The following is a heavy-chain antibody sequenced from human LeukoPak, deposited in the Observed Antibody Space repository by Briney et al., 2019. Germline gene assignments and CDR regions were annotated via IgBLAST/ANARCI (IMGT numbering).Heavy chain of an antibody. CDR1: GGSISSGSDS. CDR2: IYYSGST. V-gene: IGHV4-39*01. D-gene: IGHD3-22*01. Sequence: ASETLSFTCTVSGGSISSGSDSWGWIRQPPGKGLEWIGSIYYSGSTYYNPSLKSRVTISVDTSKNQFSLKLSSVTAADTAVYYCAQQNYGDTMLVVVNPKFDYWGQGTLVTASS. J-gene: IGHJ4*02. CDR3: AQQNYGDTMLVVVNPKFDY.